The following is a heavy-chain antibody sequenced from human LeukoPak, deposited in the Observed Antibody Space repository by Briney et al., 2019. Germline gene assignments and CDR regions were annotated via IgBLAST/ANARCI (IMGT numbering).Heavy chain of an antibody. CDR3: ALGYCGGGSCYAREYFQH. J-gene: IGHJ1*01. Sequence: SETLSLTCTVSGGSISSGGYYWTWIRQHPGKGLEWIGYIYYSGSTYYNPSLKSRVTISVNTSKNQFSLRLSSVTAADTAVYYCALGYCGGGSCYAREYFQHWGQGTLVTVSS. V-gene: IGHV4-31*03. D-gene: IGHD2-15*01. CDR1: GGSISSGGYY. CDR2: IYYSGST.